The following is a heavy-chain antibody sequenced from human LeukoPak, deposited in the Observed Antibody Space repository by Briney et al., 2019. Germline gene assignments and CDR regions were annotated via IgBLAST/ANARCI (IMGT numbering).Heavy chain of an antibody. CDR1: GYKFSSYW. CDR2: IYPGDSDT. Sequence: GESLKISCKGSGYKFSSYWIGWVRQMPGKGLEWMGIIYPGDSDTRYSPSFQGQVTISADKSISTAYLQWSSLKASDTAMYYCARRNLEAGTTSYYYYYYMDVWGKGTTVTVSS. D-gene: IGHD1-7*01. V-gene: IGHV5-51*01. CDR3: ARRNLEAGTTSYYYYYYMDV. J-gene: IGHJ6*03.